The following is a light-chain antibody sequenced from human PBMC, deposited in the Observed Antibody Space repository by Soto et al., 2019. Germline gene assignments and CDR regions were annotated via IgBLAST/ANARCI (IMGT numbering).Light chain of an antibody. Sequence: QSALTQPASVSGSPGQSITISCAGTTRDIGGYDYVSWYQQHPGKAPKLIIFDVSNRPSGVSNRFSGSKSGNTASLTISGLRAGDEADYYCSSFTSSFTHVFGTGTKLTVL. CDR1: TRDIGGYDY. V-gene: IGLV2-14*03. CDR2: DVS. CDR3: SSFTSSFTHV. J-gene: IGLJ1*01.